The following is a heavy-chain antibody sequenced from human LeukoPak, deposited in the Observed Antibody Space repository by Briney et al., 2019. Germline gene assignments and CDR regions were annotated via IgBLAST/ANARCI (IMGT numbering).Heavy chain of an antibody. D-gene: IGHD3-10*01. V-gene: IGHV3-11*01. CDR2: ISSSGSTI. Sequence: GGSLRLSCAASGFTFSDYYMSCIRQDPGKGQEWVSYISSSGSTIYYADSVKGRFTISRDNAKNSLYLQMNSLRAEDTAVYYCARVFTEYYYGSGRSHGIDYWGQGTLVTVSS. J-gene: IGHJ4*02. CDR1: GFTFSDYY. CDR3: ARVFTEYYYGSGRSHGIDY.